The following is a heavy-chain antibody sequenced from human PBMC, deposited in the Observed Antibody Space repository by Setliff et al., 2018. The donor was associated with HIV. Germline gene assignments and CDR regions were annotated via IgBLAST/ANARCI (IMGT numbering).Heavy chain of an antibody. J-gene: IGHJ6*02. Sequence: SETLSLTCTVSGVSISSGSYYWSWIRQPAGKGLEWIGHIYTSGSTNYNPSLKSRVTISVDTSKNQFSLKLSSVTAADTAVYYCARGGQGGYDYGYYYYYGMDVWGQGTTVTVSS. D-gene: IGHD5-12*01. V-gene: IGHV4-61*09. CDR1: GVSISSGSYY. CDR3: ARGGQGGYDYGYYYYYGMDV. CDR2: IYTSGST.